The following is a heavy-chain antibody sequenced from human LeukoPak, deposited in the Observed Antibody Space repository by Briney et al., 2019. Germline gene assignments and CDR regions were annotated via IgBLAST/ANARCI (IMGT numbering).Heavy chain of an antibody. D-gene: IGHD3-22*01. J-gene: IGHJ4*02. CDR3: ARVTGDDSSGYYYPFFDY. CDR2: IYSGGST. V-gene: IGHV3-66*01. Sequence: GGSLRLSCAASGFTVSSNYMSWVRQAPGKGPEWVSVIYSGGSTYYADSVKGRFTISRDNSKNTLYLQMNSLRAEDTAVYYCARVTGDDSSGYYYPFFDYWGQGTLVTVSS. CDR1: GFTVSSNY.